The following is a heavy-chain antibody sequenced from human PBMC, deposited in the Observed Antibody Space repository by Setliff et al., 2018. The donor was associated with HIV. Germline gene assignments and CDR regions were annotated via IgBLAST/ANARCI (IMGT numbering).Heavy chain of an antibody. CDR1: GYTFTGYD. Sequence: GASVKVSCKASGYTFTGYDMHWVRQAPGQGPEWMGWISPHSGATNYAQKFQGRVTLTRDASITTAYMELNSLRSDDTAMYYCARDRLYCSRGSCYPNWFDSWGQGTLVTVSS. V-gene: IGHV1-2*02. CDR2: ISPHSGAT. J-gene: IGHJ5*01. D-gene: IGHD2-15*01. CDR3: ARDRLYCSRGSCYPNWFDS.